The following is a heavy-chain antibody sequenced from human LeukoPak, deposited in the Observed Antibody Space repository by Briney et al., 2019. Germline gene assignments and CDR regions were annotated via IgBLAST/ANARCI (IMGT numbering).Heavy chain of an antibody. CDR2: MNPNSGNT. D-gene: IGHD7-27*01. Sequence: GSVKVSCKASGYTFTSYDVNWFRQATGQGLEWMGWMNPNSGNTGYAQKFQGRVTLTRDTSISTAYMELSSLRSEDTAVYYCAKNTALTGEFESWGQGTLVTVSS. CDR1: GYTFTSYD. CDR3: AKNTALTGEFES. V-gene: IGHV1-8*01. J-gene: IGHJ4*02.